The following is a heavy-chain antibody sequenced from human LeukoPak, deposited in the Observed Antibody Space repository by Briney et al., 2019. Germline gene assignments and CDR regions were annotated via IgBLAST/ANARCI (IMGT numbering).Heavy chain of an antibody. J-gene: IGHJ5*02. CDR3: ARERTYYYGSGSYYNVNEFDP. D-gene: IGHD3-10*01. CDR1: GYTFTGYY. CDR2: INPNSGGT. Sequence: ASVKASCKASGYTFTGYYMHWVRQAPGQGLEWMGRINPNSGGTNYAQKFQGRVTMTRDTSISTAYMELSRLRSDDTAVYYCARERTYYYGSGSYYNVNEFDPWGQGTLVTVSS. V-gene: IGHV1-2*06.